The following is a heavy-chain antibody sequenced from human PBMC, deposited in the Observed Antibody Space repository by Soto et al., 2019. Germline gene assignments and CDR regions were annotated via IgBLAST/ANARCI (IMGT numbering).Heavy chain of an antibody. D-gene: IGHD6-13*01. CDR2: IYYSGST. CDR3: ARPKTIGAAAGKGWFDP. CDR1: GGSISSDY. V-gene: IGHV4-59*08. J-gene: IGHJ5*02. Sequence: SETLSLTCTVSGGSISSDYWSWIRQPPGKGLEWIGYIYYSGSTYYNPSLKSRVTISVDTSKNQFSLKLTSVTAADMAMYYCARPKTIGAAAGKGWFDPWGQGTLVTVSS.